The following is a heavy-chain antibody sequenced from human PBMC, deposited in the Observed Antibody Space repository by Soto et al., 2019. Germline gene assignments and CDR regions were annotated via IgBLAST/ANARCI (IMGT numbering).Heavy chain of an antibody. V-gene: IGHV3-23*01. Sequence: GGSLRLSCAASGFTFSTHAMTWVRQTPGKGLEWVSSISGSGDITYYADSVRGRFTISRDNSKNTLYLQMNSLGDGDTAIYFCASRASPTVLFYFDYWGQGTLVTVSS. J-gene: IGHJ4*02. CDR1: GFTFSTHA. CDR2: ISGSGDIT. CDR3: ASRASPTVLFYFDY. D-gene: IGHD4-17*01.